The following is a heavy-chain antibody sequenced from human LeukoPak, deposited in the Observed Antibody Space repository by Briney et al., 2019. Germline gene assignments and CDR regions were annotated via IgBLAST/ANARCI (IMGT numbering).Heavy chain of an antibody. Sequence: KPSETLSLTCTVSGGSNISYHWSWIRQPAGKGLEWIGRMQTSGRIDYNLSLKSRLTMSVDRSKNQLSLKLSSVIAADTAVYYCARGHSDSWSVFDYWGQGTLVTISS. CDR2: MQTSGRI. V-gene: IGHV4-4*07. CDR1: GGSNISYH. CDR3: ARGHSDSWSVFDY. D-gene: IGHD6-13*01. J-gene: IGHJ4*02.